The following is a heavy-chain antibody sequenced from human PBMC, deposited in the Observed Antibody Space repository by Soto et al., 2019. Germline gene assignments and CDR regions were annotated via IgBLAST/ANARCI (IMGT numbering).Heavy chain of an antibody. J-gene: IGHJ4*02. CDR2: IDPSDSYT. CDR1: GYRFTSYW. CDR3: AGSRDGYNPTYY. Sequence: GEALKISCKGSGYRFTSYWISWVRQMPGKGLEWMGRIDPSDSYTNYSPSFQGHVTISADKSIGTAYLQWNSLKASDTAMYYCAGSRDGYNPTYYWGQGTLVTVSS. V-gene: IGHV5-10-1*01. D-gene: IGHD5-12*01.